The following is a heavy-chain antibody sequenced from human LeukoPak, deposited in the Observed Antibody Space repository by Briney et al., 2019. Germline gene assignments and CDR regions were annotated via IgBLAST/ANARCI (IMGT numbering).Heavy chain of an antibody. CDR1: GVSISNYH. CDR3: ARKDGDF. V-gene: IGHV4-4*07. CDR2: IYTSGNT. J-gene: IGHJ4*02. Sequence: SETLSLTCTVSGVSISNYHWSWIRQPAGKGLEWVGRIYTSGNTNYNPSLKSRVTISVDKSKNQLSLKLSSVTAADTAVYYCARKDGDFWGQGTLVTVSS.